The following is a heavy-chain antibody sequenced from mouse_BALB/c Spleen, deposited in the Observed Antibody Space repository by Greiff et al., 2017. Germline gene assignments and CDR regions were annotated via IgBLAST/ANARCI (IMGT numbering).Heavy chain of an antibody. CDR1: GYAFSSYW. CDR3: ARSGYYYGSSYYAMDY. V-gene: IGHV1-80*01. Sequence: QVQLQQSDAELVKPGASVKISCKASGYAFSSYWMNWVKQRPGQGLEWIGQIYPGDGDTNYNGKFKGKATLTADKSSSTAYMQLSSLTSEDSAVYFCARSGYYYGSSYYAMDYWGQGTSVTVSS. D-gene: IGHD1-1*01. J-gene: IGHJ4*01. CDR2: IYPGDGDT.